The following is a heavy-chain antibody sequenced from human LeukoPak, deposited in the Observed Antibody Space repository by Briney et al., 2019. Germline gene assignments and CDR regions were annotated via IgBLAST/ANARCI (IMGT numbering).Heavy chain of an antibody. V-gene: IGHV3-30*02. J-gene: IGHJ4*02. Sequence: PGGSLRLSCAASGFTFSSSGMHWVRQAPGKGLEWVAFIRYDGSNKYYADSVKGRFTISRDNSKNTLYLEMNSLRAEDTAVYYCARGQLTDPRIDYWGQGTLVTVSS. D-gene: IGHD1-1*01. CDR1: GFTFSSSG. CDR3: ARGQLTDPRIDY. CDR2: IRYDGSNK.